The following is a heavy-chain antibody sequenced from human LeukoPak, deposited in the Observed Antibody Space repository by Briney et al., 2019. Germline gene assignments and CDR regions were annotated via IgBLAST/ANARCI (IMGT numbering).Heavy chain of an antibody. Sequence: SETLSLTCTVSNGSISIYYWSWVRQPAGKGLEWIGRISASGSTNYNPSLKSRVTMSVDTSKNQFSLKLSSVTSADTAVYYCAREITVTRPFEYWGQGTLVTVSS. CDR1: NGSISIYY. V-gene: IGHV4-4*07. D-gene: IGHD4-17*01. J-gene: IGHJ4*02. CDR2: ISASGST. CDR3: AREITVTRPFEY.